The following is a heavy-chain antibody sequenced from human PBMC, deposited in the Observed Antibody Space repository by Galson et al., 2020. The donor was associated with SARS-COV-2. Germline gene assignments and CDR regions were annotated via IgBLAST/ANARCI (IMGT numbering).Heavy chain of an antibody. D-gene: IGHD3-10*01. CDR2: INPHSCTT. CDR3: ARESVGSGSYYTLNS. CDR1: GYAFTDYY. V-gene: IGHV1-2*06. J-gene: IGHJ4*02. Sequence: ASVKVSCEASGYAFTDYYIHWVRQAPGQGLEWMGRINPHSCTTDYARTFQGRVTLTRDTAINTAYMELNTLTSDDTAVFYCARESVGSGSYYTLNSWGQGTLVTVSS.